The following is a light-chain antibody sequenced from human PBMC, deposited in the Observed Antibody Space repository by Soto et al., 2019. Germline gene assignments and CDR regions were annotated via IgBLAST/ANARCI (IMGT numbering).Light chain of an antibody. CDR2: HVT. V-gene: IGLV2-14*03. Sequence: QSALTQPASVSGSPGQSITISCPGTSRDIGHSDYVSWYQQHPGKAPKLMIYHVTYRPSGVSNRYSGSKSGNSASLTISGLQADDEADDYCCSLTTSHTYVFGSGTKRTVL. CDR1: SRDIGHSDY. J-gene: IGLJ1*01. CDR3: CSLTTSHTYV.